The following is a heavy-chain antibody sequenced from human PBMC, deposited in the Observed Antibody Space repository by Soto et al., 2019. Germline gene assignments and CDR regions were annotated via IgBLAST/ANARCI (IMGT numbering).Heavy chain of an antibody. D-gene: IGHD3-10*01. V-gene: IGHV1-18*01. CDR2: ISAYNGNT. Sequence: QVQLVQSGAEVKKPGASVKVSCKASGYTFTSYGISWVRQAPGQGLEWMGWISAYNGNTNYAQKLQGRVTMTTDTTTSTAYMELRSLRSDDTAVYYCARENGYYGSGIYYNPGDWFDPWCQGTLVTVSS. CDR3: ARENGYYGSGIYYNPGDWFDP. CDR1: GYTFTSYG. J-gene: IGHJ5*02.